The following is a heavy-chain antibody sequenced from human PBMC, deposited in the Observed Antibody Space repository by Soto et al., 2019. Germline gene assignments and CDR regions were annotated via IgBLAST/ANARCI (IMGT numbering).Heavy chain of an antibody. CDR3: AKRVGSGSSGWYDAFDY. CDR2: ISGSGGST. Sequence: GGSLILSGAASVFTFSSYARSWVRQAPVKGLEWVSAISGSGGSTYYADSVKGRFTISRDNSKNTLYLQMNSLRAEDTAVYYCAKRVGSGSSGWYDAFDYWGQGTLVTVSS. CDR1: VFTFSSYA. J-gene: IGHJ4*02. D-gene: IGHD6-19*01. V-gene: IGHV3-23*01.